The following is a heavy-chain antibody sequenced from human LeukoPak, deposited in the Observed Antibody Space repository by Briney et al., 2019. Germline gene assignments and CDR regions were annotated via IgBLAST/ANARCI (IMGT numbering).Heavy chain of an antibody. D-gene: IGHD6-13*01. CDR2: IIPILGIA. V-gene: IGHV1-69*04. J-gene: IGHJ1*01. CDR3: AGRPRRHIAAAAQRYFQH. CDR1: GGTFSSYA. Sequence: ASVKVSCKASGGTFSSYAISWVRQAPGQGLEWMGRIIPILGIANYAQKLQGRVTITADKSTSTAYMELSSLRSEDTAVYYCAGRPRRHIAAAAQRYFQHWGQGTLVTVSS.